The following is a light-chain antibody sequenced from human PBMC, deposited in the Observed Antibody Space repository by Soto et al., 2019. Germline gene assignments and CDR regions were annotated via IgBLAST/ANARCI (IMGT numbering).Light chain of an antibody. V-gene: IGLV3-21*04. J-gene: IGLJ1*01. Sequence: SYELTQPPSVSVAPGKTARITCGGDNIGSKSVHWYQQKPGQAPVLVIYYNSDRPSGIPERFSGSNSGNTATLIISRVEAGDEADYYCQVWHSSSDHYVFGTGTKFTVL. CDR2: YNS. CDR1: NIGSKS. CDR3: QVWHSSSDHYV.